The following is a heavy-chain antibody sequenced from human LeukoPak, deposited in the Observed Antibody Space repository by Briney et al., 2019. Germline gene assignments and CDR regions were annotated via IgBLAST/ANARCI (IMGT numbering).Heavy chain of an antibody. CDR1: GFTFSSYT. D-gene: IGHD3-22*01. CDR2: ITSSSSHI. J-gene: IGHJ4*02. Sequence: GGSLRLSCAASGFTFSSYTMNWVRQAPGKGLEWVSSITSSSSHIYYADSVKGRFTISRDNAKNSLFLQMNSLRAEDTAVYYRARLRGYYFDYWGQGTLVTVSS. CDR3: ARLRGYYFDY. V-gene: IGHV3-21*01.